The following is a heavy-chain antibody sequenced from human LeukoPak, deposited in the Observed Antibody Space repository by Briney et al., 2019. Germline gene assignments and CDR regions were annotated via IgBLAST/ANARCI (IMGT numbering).Heavy chain of an antibody. Sequence: PGGSLRLSCAASGFTFSSYEMNWVRQAPGKGLEWVSYISSSGSTIYYADSVKGRFTISRDNAKNSLYLQMNSLRAEDTAVYYCARDSRYYYGSGSYVYWSDPWGQGTLVTVSS. CDR1: GFTFSSYE. J-gene: IGHJ5*02. CDR3: ARDSRYYYGSGSYVYWSDP. V-gene: IGHV3-48*03. D-gene: IGHD3-10*01. CDR2: ISSSGSTI.